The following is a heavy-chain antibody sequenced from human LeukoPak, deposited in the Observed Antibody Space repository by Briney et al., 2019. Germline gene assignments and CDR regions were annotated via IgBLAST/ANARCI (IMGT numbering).Heavy chain of an antibody. D-gene: IGHD3-10*01. Sequence: PSETLSLTCTVSGGSISSGDYYWSWIRQPPGKGLEWIGYIYYSGSTYYNPSLKSRVTISVDTSKNQFSLKLSSVTAADTAVYYCARDSSRGVIDYWGQGTLVTVSS. V-gene: IGHV4-30-4*08. CDR2: IYYSGST. CDR3: ARDSSRGVIDY. CDR1: GGSISSGDYY. J-gene: IGHJ4*02.